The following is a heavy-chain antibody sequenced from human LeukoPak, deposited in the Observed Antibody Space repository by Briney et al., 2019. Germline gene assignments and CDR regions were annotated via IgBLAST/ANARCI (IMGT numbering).Heavy chain of an antibody. J-gene: IGHJ4*02. CDR3: ASHSSSWYGFDY. D-gene: IGHD6-13*01. Sequence: GGSLRLSCAASGFTVSSNHMSWVRQGPGKGLEWVSVIYSGGSTYYADSVKGRFTISRDNSKNTLYLQMNSLRAEDTAVYYCASHSSSWYGFDYWGQGTLVTVSS. CDR2: IYSGGST. CDR1: GFTVSSNH. V-gene: IGHV3-53*01.